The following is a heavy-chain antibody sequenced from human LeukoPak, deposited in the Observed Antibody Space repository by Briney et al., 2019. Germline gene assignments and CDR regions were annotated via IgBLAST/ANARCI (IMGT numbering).Heavy chain of an antibody. CDR1: GFTFSNHG. D-gene: IGHD1-26*01. CDR2: ISYDGSNK. V-gene: IGHV3-30*18. CDR3: AKDGGSYDGFDY. Sequence: GGSLRLSCAVSGFTFSNHGMHWVRQAPGKGLEWVAVISYDGSNKYYADCVKGRVTISRDNSKNTLYLQMNSLRAEDTAVYYCAKDGGSYDGFDYWGQGTLVTVSS. J-gene: IGHJ4*02.